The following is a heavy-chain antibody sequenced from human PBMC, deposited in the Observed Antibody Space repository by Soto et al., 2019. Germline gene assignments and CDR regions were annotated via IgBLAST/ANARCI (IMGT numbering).Heavy chain of an antibody. CDR3: ARVYLSGGNSDY. D-gene: IGHD2-15*01. V-gene: IGHV4-30-4*01. J-gene: IGHJ4*02. Sequence: SETLSLTCTVSGGSISSGDYYWSWIRQPPGKGLEWIGYIYYSGSTYYNPSLKSRVTISVDTSKNQFSLKLSSVTAADTAVYYCARVYLSGGNSDYWGQGTLVTVSS. CDR2: IYYSGST. CDR1: GGSISSGDYY.